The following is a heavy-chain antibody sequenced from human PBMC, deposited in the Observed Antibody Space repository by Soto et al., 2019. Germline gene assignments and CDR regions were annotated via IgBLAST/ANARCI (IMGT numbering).Heavy chain of an antibody. V-gene: IGHV3-74*01. D-gene: IGHD2-2*01. J-gene: IGHJ4*02. CDR3: ARRQRRSYTSHY. CDR2: INDDGRRR. Sequence: GGSLRLSCAASGFTFSSYWMHWVRQAPGKGLEWVSRINDDGRRRSYADSVEGRFTICRDNAKNTLYLQMNSLRDDDTAIYYCARRQRRSYTSHYWGQGTMVTVYS. CDR1: GFTFSSYW.